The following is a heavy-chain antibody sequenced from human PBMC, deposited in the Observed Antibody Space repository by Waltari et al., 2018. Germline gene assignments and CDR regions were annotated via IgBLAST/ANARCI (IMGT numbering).Heavy chain of an antibody. Sequence: QLQLQESGPGLVKPSETLSLSCTVPNGSISSRNYYWGWIRQPPGKGLEWIGSLYYTGSTYYNPSLQSRVSISIDTSRNRFSLKLTSVTAADLAVYYCVRHRITIFGGVIHPNYFDPWGQGTLVTVSS. CDR2: LYYTGST. D-gene: IGHD3-3*01. V-gene: IGHV4-39*01. CDR3: VRHRITIFGGVIHPNYFDP. J-gene: IGHJ5*02. CDR1: NGSISSRNYY.